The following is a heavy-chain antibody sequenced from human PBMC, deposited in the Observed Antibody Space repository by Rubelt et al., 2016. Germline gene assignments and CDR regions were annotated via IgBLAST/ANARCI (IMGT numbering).Heavy chain of an antibody. J-gene: IGHJ4*02. V-gene: IGHV3-72*01. CDR3: ARAGPGGNSDY. CDR1: GFTFTKSA. CDR2: TRNKANSYTT. Sequence: SLRLSCAAAGFTFTKSAMHWVRQAPGKGLEWVGRTRNKANSYTTEYAASVKGRFTISRDDSKNSLYLQMNSLKSEDTAVYYCARAGPGGNSDYWGQGTLVTVSS. D-gene: IGHD4-23*01.